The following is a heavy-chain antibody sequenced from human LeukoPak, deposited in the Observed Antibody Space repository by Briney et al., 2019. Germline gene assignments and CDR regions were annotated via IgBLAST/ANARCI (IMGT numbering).Heavy chain of an antibody. CDR2: IRYDGSNK. D-gene: IGHD4-17*01. Sequence: GGSLRLSCAASGFTFSSYGMHWVRQAPGKGLEWVAFIRYDGSNKYYADSVKGRFTISRDNSKNTLYLQMNSLRAEDTAVYYCARDPYGDYVLDYWGQGTLVTVSS. J-gene: IGHJ4*02. V-gene: IGHV3-30*02. CDR3: ARDPYGDYVLDY. CDR1: GFTFSSYG.